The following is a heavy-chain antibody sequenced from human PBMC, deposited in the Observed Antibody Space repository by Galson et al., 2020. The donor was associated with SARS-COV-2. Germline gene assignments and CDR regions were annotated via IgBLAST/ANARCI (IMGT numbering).Heavy chain of an antibody. Sequence: ASVKVSCKASGYTFSDYYIHWVRQAPGQGLEWVGWINPNLGDTKYAQKFQDWVTITRDTSIFTAYMELISLRSDDTAVYSCARDSNRGSYNSYYDYWGQGTLVTVSS. CDR1: GYTFSDYY. CDR3: ARDSNRGSYNSYYDY. J-gene: IGHJ4*02. CDR2: INPNLGDT. D-gene: IGHD1-26*01. V-gene: IGHV1-2*04.